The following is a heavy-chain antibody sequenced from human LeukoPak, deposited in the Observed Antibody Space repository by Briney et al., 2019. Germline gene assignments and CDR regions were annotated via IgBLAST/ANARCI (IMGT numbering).Heavy chain of an antibody. CDR2: IYYSGST. CDR1: GGSVSSGSYY. J-gene: IGHJ4*02. D-gene: IGHD3-3*01. Sequence: PSETLSLTCTVSGGSVSSGSYYWSWIRQPPGKGLEWIGYIYYSGSTNYNPSLKSRVTISVDTSNNQFSLKLSSVTAADTAVYYCARTKRFWSGYYITHFDYWGQGTLVTVSS. V-gene: IGHV4-61*01. CDR3: ARTKRFWSGYYITHFDY.